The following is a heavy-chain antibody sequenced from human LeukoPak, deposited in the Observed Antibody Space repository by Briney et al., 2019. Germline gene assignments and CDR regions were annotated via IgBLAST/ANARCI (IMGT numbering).Heavy chain of an antibody. CDR3: ARDWGSHDAFDI. Sequence: ASVKVSCKASGYTFTGYYMHWVRQAPGQGLEWMGWINPNSGGTNYAQKFQGRVTMTRDTSISTAYMELSRLRSDDTAVYYCARDWGSHDAFDIWGQGTMVTVSS. J-gene: IGHJ3*02. V-gene: IGHV1-2*02. CDR2: INPNSGGT. D-gene: IGHD3-16*01. CDR1: GYTFTGYY.